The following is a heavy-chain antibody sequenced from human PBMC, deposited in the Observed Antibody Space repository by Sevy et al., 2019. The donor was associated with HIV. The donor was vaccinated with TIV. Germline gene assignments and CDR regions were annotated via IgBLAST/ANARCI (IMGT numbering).Heavy chain of an antibody. CDR2: IKSKTDGGST. V-gene: IGHV3-15*05. Sequence: GGCLRLSCTASGFTFSTAWMSWVRQAPGKGLEWIGRIKSKTDGGSTDYAAPVKGRFNISRDDSKHTVFVQMNSLTIEDTAVYYCATNTTGWYPSLDSWGQGTLVTVSS. CDR1: GFTFSTAW. J-gene: IGHJ4*02. D-gene: IGHD6-19*01. CDR3: ATNTTGWYPSLDS.